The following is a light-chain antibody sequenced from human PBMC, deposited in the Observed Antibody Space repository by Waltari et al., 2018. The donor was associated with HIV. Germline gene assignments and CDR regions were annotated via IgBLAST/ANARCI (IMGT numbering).Light chain of an antibody. CDR3: ATWDGSLNGPV. Sequence: QSVLTQPPSASGTPGQRVTISCSGSGSNIGRNTVNWYQQLPGTAPKLLIYSNNPRPSRVPDRFSGSKSGTSASLAISGLQSDDETTYYCATWDGSLNGPVFGGGTKLTVL. V-gene: IGLV1-44*01. CDR1: GSNIGRNT. J-gene: IGLJ2*01. CDR2: SNN.